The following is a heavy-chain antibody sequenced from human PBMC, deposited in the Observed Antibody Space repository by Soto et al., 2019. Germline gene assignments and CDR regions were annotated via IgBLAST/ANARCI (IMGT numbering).Heavy chain of an antibody. CDR1: GGSFSGYY. Sequence: LSLTCAVYGGSFSGYYWSWIRQPPGKGLEWIGEINHSGSTNYNPSLKSRVTISVDASKNQFSLKLSSVTAADTAVYYCARGHRDDFWSGYYTGYWFDPWGQGTLVTVSS. J-gene: IGHJ5*02. D-gene: IGHD3-3*01. CDR2: INHSGST. CDR3: ARGHRDDFWSGYYTGYWFDP. V-gene: IGHV4-34*01.